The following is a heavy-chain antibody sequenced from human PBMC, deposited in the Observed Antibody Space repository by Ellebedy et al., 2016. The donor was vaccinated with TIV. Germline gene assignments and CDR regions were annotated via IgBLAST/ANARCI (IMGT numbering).Heavy chain of an antibody. CDR3: TYSSSCDY. CDR2: ISGSGGNI. CDR1: GFTFSTYA. V-gene: IGHV3-23*01. Sequence: GESLKISXVSSGFTFSTYAMTWVRRAPRNGLEWVSIISGSGGNIYYADSVKGRFTISRDNSKKTLDLQMNSLRAEDTALYYCTYSSSCDYWGQGTLVTVSS. D-gene: IGHD6-6*01. J-gene: IGHJ4*02.